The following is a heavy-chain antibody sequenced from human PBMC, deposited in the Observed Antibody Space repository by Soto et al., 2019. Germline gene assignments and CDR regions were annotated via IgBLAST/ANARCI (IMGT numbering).Heavy chain of an antibody. Sequence: VASVKVSCKVSGYTLTELSMHWVRQAPGKGLEWMGGFDPEDGETIYAQKFQGRVTMTEDTSTDTAYMELSSLRSEDTAVYYCATVHHASSSWFDYWGQGTLVTVSS. CDR1: GYTLTELS. J-gene: IGHJ4*02. D-gene: IGHD6-13*01. CDR3: ATVHHASSSWFDY. CDR2: FDPEDGET. V-gene: IGHV1-24*01.